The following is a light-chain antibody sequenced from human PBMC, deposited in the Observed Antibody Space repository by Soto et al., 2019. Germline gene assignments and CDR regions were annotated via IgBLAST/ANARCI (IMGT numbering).Light chain of an antibody. CDR1: SSDVGAYNY. V-gene: IGLV2-14*03. CDR3: SSYTSSSTWL. CDR2: EVS. J-gene: IGLJ3*02. Sequence: HSALTQPASVSGSPGQSITISCTGTSSDVGAYNYVSWYQQHPGKAPKLMIYEVSNRPSGVSNRFSGSKSANTASLTISGLQAGDEADYYCSSYTSSSTWLFGGGTMLTVL.